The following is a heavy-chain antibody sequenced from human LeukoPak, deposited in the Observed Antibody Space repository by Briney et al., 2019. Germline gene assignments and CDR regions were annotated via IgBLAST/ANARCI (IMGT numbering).Heavy chain of an antibody. CDR2: INWNGGST. CDR3: ARGRCSGGSCYDWFDP. Sequence: GGSLRLSCAASGFTFDDYGMSWVRQAPGKGLEWVSGINWNGGSTGYADSVKGRFTISRDNAKNSLYLQMNSLRAEDTALYYCARGRCSGGSCYDWFDPWGQGTLVTVSS. J-gene: IGHJ5*02. V-gene: IGHV3-20*04. CDR1: GFTFDDYG. D-gene: IGHD2-15*01.